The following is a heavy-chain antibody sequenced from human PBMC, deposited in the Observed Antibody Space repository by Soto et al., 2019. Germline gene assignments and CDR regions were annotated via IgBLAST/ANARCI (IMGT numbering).Heavy chain of an antibody. Sequence: QVQLVQSGAEVKKPGSSVKVYCKASGGTFTIFAVSWVRQAPGQGLEWMGGIIPIIGTTNYAQRFQGRITISGDESTSTAYMELSSLKSEDTAMYYCVRDLGSGYDPGDYWGQGTLVTVSS. CDR1: GGTFTIFA. J-gene: IGHJ4*02. CDR2: IIPIIGTT. D-gene: IGHD5-12*01. V-gene: IGHV1-69*12. CDR3: VRDLGSGYDPGDY.